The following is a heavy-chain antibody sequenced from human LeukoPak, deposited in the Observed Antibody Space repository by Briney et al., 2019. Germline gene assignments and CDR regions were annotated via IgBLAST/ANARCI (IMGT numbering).Heavy chain of an antibody. Sequence: PGGSLRLSCVASGFTFTRYGMHWVRQAPGKGLEWLAVIWDDESNRYYGDSVKGRFTISRDTSKNTLFLQMNSLRAGDTAVYYCVREARGYHYTYFDYWGRGTLVTVSS. D-gene: IGHD5-18*01. CDR1: GFTFTRYG. CDR2: IWDDESNR. CDR3: VREARGYHYTYFDY. V-gene: IGHV3-33*01. J-gene: IGHJ4*02.